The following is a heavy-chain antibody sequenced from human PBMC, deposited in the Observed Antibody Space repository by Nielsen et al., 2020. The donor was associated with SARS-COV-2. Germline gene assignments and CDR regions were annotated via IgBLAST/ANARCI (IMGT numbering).Heavy chain of an antibody. J-gene: IGHJ6*03. CDR2: INPSGGST. Sequence: WVGQAPGQGIEWMGIINPSGGSTSSAPKFQGRVTMTRDTSTSTVYMELSSLRSEDTAVYYCARELTGIAAAGTYYYYYMDVWGKGTTVTVSS. D-gene: IGHD6-13*01. V-gene: IGHV1-46*01. CDR3: ARELTGIAAAGTYYYYYMDV.